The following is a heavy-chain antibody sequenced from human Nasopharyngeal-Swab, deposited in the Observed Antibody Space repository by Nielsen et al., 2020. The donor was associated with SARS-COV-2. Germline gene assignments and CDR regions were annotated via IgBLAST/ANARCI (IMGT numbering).Heavy chain of an antibody. J-gene: IGHJ6*02. CDR2: MNPNSGNT. CDR1: AYTFTSYD. D-gene: IGHD2-15*01. V-gene: IGHV1-8*01. CDR3: ARGGTPLGGYYYGMDV. Sequence: ASVKVSCKASAYTFTSYDINWVRQATAQGLEWMGWMNPNSGNTGYAQKFQGRVTMTRNTSISTAYMELSSLRSEDTAVYYCARGGTPLGGYYYGMDVWGQGTTVTVSS.